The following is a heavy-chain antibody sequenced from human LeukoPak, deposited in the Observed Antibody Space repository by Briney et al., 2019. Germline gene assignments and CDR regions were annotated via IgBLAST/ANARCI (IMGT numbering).Heavy chain of an antibody. CDR3: ARDQTHGDCRVADV. J-gene: IGHJ6*02. D-gene: IGHD2-21*02. CDR2: IRPNGRGT. Sequence: GGSLRLSCAASGFTFSSYAMHWVRQAPGKGLEHVSAIRPNGRGTSYANSVKGRFTISRDDSKNTLYLQMGSLRAEDMAVYYCARDQTHGDCRVADVWGQGTTVTVSS. CDR1: GFTFSSYA. V-gene: IGHV3-64*01.